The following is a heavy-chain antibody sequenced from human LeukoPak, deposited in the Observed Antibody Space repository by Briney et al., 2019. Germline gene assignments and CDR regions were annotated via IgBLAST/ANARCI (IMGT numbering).Heavy chain of an antibody. J-gene: IGHJ4*02. Sequence: PSETLSLTCTVSGGSISSYYWGWIRQPPGKGLEWIGSIYYSGSTYYNPSLKSRVTISVDTSKNQFSLKLSSVTAADTAVYYCARLGIAAAAHDYWGQGTLVTVSS. CDR2: IYYSGST. CDR3: ARLGIAAAAHDY. CDR1: GGSISSYY. V-gene: IGHV4-39*01. D-gene: IGHD6-13*01.